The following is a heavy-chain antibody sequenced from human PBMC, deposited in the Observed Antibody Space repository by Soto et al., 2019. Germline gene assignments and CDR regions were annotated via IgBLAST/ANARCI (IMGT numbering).Heavy chain of an antibody. Sequence: KTSETLSLTCTVSGGSISSSSYYWGWIRQPPGKGLEWIGSIYYSGSTYYNPSLKSRVTISVDTSKNQFSLKLSSVTAADTAVYYCARVGSRYDSYYFDYRGQGTIVPVST. D-gene: IGHD5-12*01. CDR1: GGSISSSSYY. CDR2: IYYSGST. V-gene: IGHV4-39*01. CDR3: ARVGSRYDSYYFDY. J-gene: IGHJ4*02.